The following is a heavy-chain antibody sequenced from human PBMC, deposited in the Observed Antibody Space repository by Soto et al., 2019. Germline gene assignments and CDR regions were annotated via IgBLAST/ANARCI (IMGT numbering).Heavy chain of an antibody. D-gene: IGHD3-9*01. Sequence: LRLSCAASGFTFSSYGMHWVRQAPGKGLEWVAVIWYDGSNKYYADSVKGRFTISRDNSKNTLYLQMNRLRAEDTAVYYCARDPILTGYYTALDYWGQGTLVTVSS. CDR1: GFTFSSYG. V-gene: IGHV3-33*01. CDR3: ARDPILTGYYTALDY. CDR2: IWYDGSNK. J-gene: IGHJ4*02.